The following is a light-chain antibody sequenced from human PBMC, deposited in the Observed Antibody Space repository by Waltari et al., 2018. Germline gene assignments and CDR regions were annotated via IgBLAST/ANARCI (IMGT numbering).Light chain of an antibody. V-gene: IGKV1D-12*01. CDR3: QQGFSFPLT. CDR1: QDISSW. Sequence: DLQMTQSPSSVSASLGDRVTITCRASQDISSWLAWYQQKPGKAPKVLIYSASSLRSGVPSRFSGSGSRTDFTLTISSLQPEDFAVYFCQQGFSFPLTFGPGTKVDMK. J-gene: IGKJ3*01. CDR2: SAS.